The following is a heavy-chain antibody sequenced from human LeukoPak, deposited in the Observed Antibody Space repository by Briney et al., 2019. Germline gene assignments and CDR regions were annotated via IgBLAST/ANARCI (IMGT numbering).Heavy chain of an antibody. CDR3: ASDSPYYGMDV. V-gene: IGHV3-74*01. CDR2: INSDGSAT. J-gene: IGHJ6*02. Sequence: GGSLRLSCATSGFPFSSYWMHWVRQVPGKGLLWVSRINSDGSATIYADSVRGRFTISRDNAKNTLYLQMSGLRVEDTAVYHCASDSPYYGMDVWGQGTTVTVSS. CDR1: GFPFSSYW.